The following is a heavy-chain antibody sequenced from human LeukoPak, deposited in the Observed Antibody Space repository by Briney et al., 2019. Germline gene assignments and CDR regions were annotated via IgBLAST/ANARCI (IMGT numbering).Heavy chain of an antibody. CDR3: SRERYCTSATCYVGVPFDS. J-gene: IGHJ4*02. CDR1: GFTFNTYY. Sequence: GGALRVSCAASGFTFNTYYMTWVRQAPGKGLEWVAGIKQDGSENYYMESVKGGFSLSRDNSRSSLCIQMSRLRAEDTAVYFCSRERYCTSATCYVGVPFDSWGQGTLVTVSS. D-gene: IGHD2-2*01. V-gene: IGHV3-7*01. CDR2: IKQDGSEN.